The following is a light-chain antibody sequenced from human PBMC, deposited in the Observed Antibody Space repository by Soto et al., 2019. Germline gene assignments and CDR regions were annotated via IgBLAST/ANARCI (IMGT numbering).Light chain of an antibody. CDR3: QQYAGLPYT. V-gene: IGKV3-20*01. J-gene: IGKJ2*01. Sequence: EIVLTQSPGTLSLPPGERATLSCMASQTLTTRFLAWYQQKPGQAPRLLIYGASSRATSIPDRLSGSGSGTEYTLTISRLEPEDFAVYSCQQYAGLPYTFGQGTTLEIK. CDR2: GAS. CDR1: QTLTTRF.